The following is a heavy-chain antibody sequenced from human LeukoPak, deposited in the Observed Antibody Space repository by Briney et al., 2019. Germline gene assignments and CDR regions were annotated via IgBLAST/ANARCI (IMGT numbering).Heavy chain of an antibody. D-gene: IGHD1-26*01. J-gene: IGHJ4*02. CDR3: VKPMVGATFDS. Sequence: GGSLRLSCSASGFLFSGYSMDWVRQAPGKRLEYVSGINSNGGSTNYADSVKGRFTISRDNSRNRVYLQMSSLRPEDTAIYYGVKPMVGATFDSWGQGTLVTVSS. CDR1: GFLFSGYS. CDR2: INSNGGST. V-gene: IGHV3-64D*06.